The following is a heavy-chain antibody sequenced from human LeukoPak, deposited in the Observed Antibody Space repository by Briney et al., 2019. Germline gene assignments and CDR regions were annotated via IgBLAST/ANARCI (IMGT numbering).Heavy chain of an antibody. V-gene: IGHV4-34*01. CDR1: GGSFSGYY. Sequence: SETLSLTCAVYGGSFSGYYWSWIRQPPGKGLEWIGEINHSGSTNYNPSLKSRVTISVDTSKNQFSLKLSSVTAADTAVYYCARRYESDAFDIWGQGTMVTVSS. J-gene: IGHJ3*02. CDR2: INHSGST. CDR3: ARRYESDAFDI. D-gene: IGHD3-16*01.